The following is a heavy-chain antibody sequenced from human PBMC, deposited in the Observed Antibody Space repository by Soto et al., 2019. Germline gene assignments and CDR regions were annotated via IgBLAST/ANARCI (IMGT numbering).Heavy chain of an antibody. CDR1: GFTFDEYA. J-gene: IGHJ4*02. CDR2: ISWDGSNR. D-gene: IGHD3-3*01. V-gene: IGHV3-43D*04. CDR3: AKDISRGPTKNYDFWSGPDY. Sequence: QPGGSLRLSCAASGFTFDEYAMHWVRQPPGKGLEWVSLISWDGSNRYYADSVQGRFTISRDNSKYSLYLEMNSLRPEDTALYYCAKDISRGPTKNYDFWSGPDYWGQGTLVTVSS.